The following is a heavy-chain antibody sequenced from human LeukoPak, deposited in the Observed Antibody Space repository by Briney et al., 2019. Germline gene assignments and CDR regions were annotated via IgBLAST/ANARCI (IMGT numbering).Heavy chain of an antibody. J-gene: IGHJ4*02. D-gene: IGHD4-17*01. CDR2: INPNSGGT. Sequence: ASVKVSCKASGHTFTGYYMHWVRQAPGQGLEWMGWINPNSGGTNYAQKFQGRVTMTRDTSISTAYMELSRLRSDDTAVYYCASHDYGSHAGDYWGQGTLVTVSS. CDR1: GHTFTGYY. V-gene: IGHV1-2*02. CDR3: ASHDYGSHAGDY.